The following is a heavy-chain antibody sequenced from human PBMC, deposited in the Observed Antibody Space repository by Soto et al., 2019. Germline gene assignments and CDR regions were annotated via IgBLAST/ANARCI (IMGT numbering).Heavy chain of an antibody. Sequence: ASVKVSCKASGYTFTGYYMHWVLQAPGHGLEWMGWVNPKSGDTNYAQKFQGRVTMTRDTSSSTAYMELSRLTSDDTAVYSCAREFQFSHYYYGMDVWGQGTTVTVSS. CDR2: VNPKSGDT. V-gene: IGHV1-2*02. CDR1: GYTFTGYY. CDR3: AREFQFSHYYYGMDV. J-gene: IGHJ6*02.